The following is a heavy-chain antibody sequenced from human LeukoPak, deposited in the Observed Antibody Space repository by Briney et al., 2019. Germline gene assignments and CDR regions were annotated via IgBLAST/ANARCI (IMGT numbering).Heavy chain of an antibody. V-gene: IGHV3-7*01. D-gene: IGHD5-18*01. J-gene: IGHJ5*02. CDR2: IKQGRSEK. CDR3: ARAPDTARFDP. CDR1: GFTFSSYW. Sequence: GGSLRLSCAASGFTFSSYWMSWVRRAPGKGLEWVANIKQGRSEKYYVDSVKGRFTISRDNAKNSVYLQMNSLRVEDTAVYYCARAPDTARFDPWGQGTLVTVSS.